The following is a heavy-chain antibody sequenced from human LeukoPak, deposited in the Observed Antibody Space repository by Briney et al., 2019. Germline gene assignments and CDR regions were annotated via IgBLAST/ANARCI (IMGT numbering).Heavy chain of an antibody. CDR3: ARDSTSFHMYVAS. J-gene: IGHJ4*02. CDR2: IDSAGDT. D-gene: IGHD2/OR15-2a*01. Sequence: GGSLRLSCAASGFSVSSNDISWVRQAPGGRLEWVSAIDSAGDTSYSDSVKGRFTIYSNSSKDNLYLQMNRQRNEDTAVYYCARDSTSFHMYVASLRQATMVIVSS. CDR1: GFSVSSND. V-gene: IGHV3-53*01.